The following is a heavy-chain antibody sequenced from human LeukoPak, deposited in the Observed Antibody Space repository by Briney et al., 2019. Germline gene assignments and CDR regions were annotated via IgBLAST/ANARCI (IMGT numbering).Heavy chain of an antibody. CDR2: IYPGDSDT. CDR3: AREGQWLVFDAFDI. D-gene: IGHD6-19*01. CDR1: GYSFTSYW. V-gene: IGHV5-51*01. J-gene: IGHJ3*02. Sequence: GESLKISCKGSGYSFTSYWIGWVGQMPGKGLEWMGIIYPGDSDTKYSPSFQGQVTISADKTISTAYLQWSSLKASDTAMYYCAREGQWLVFDAFDIWGQGTMVTVSS.